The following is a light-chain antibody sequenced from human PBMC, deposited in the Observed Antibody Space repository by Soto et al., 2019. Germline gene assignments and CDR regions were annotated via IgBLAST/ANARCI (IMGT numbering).Light chain of an antibody. CDR2: EVS. J-gene: IGLJ3*02. CDR3: SSYTSGNTWV. V-gene: IGLV2-14*01. Sequence: QSAPTQPAAESGSPGQSITISCTGTSGDVGGYNYVSWYQQHPGKAPKLMIYEVSNRPSGVSNRFSASKSGNTASLTISGLQAEDEAYYYCSSYTSGNTWVFGGGTKLTVL. CDR1: SGDVGGYNY.